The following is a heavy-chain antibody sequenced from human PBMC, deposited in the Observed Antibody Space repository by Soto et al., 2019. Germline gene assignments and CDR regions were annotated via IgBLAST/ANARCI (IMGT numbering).Heavy chain of an antibody. CDR3: ARPFPDNTYYYYGMDV. V-gene: IGHV3-23*01. Sequence: GGSLRLSCAASGFTFSSYAMSWVRQAPGKGLEWVSTISRSGDTTYYADSVKGRFTVSRDNSKNAPYLQLNSLRAEDTAVYYCARPFPDNTYYYYGMDVWGQGTTVTVSS. CDR2: ISRSGDTT. D-gene: IGHD1-1*01. CDR1: GFTFSSYA. J-gene: IGHJ6*02.